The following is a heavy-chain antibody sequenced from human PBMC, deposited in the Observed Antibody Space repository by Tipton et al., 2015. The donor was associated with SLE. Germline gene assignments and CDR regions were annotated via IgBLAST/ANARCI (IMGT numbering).Heavy chain of an antibody. D-gene: IGHD2-2*01. CDR3: ARVVPTNMREWGLDY. CDR2: ISYSGFT. CDR1: GGSINYYY. Sequence: LRLSCTVSGGSINYYYWGWIRQPPGKGLEWIGYISYSGFTNYNAPLKSRVSISLDASKNQFSLKLTSVTAADTAIYYCARVVPTNMREWGLDYWGQGTLVTVSS. J-gene: IGHJ4*02. V-gene: IGHV4-59*01.